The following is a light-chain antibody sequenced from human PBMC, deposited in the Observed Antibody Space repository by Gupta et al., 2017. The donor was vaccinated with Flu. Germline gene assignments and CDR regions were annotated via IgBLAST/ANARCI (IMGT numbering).Light chain of an antibody. CDR1: NIGSKS. CDR2: DDS. Sequence: SYVLTQPPSVSVAPGKTARITCGGNNIGSKSVHWYQQRPGQAPVVAVHDDSDRPSGIPERFSGSNSGITATLTISRVEAGDEADYYCQGWDSSSDHFVIFGGGTKLTVL. CDR3: QGWDSSSDHFVI. J-gene: IGLJ2*01. V-gene: IGLV3-21*03.